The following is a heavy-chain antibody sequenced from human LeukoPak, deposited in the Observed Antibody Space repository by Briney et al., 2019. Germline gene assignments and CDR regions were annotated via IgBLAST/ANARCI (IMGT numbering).Heavy chain of an antibody. Sequence: PGRSLRLSCAASGFTFSSYGMHWVRQAPGKGLEWVAVKSYDGSNKYYADSVKGRFTISRDNSKNTLYLQMNSLRAEDTAVYYCASGGQFNYWGQGTLVTVSS. J-gene: IGHJ4*02. V-gene: IGHV3-30*03. CDR1: GFTFSSYG. D-gene: IGHD3-16*01. CDR3: ASGGQFNY. CDR2: KSYDGSNK.